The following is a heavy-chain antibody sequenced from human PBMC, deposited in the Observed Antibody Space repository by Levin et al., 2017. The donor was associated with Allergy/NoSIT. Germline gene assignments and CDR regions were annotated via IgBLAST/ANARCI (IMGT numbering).Heavy chain of an antibody. V-gene: IGHV3-21*01. J-gene: IGHJ6*02. D-gene: IGHD1-14*01. CDR1: GFTFSSYS. CDR3: ARGEVVTRTIYYYGMDG. Sequence: SGGSLRLSCAASGFTFSSYSMNWVRQAPGKGLEWVSSISSSSSYIYYADSVKGRFTISRDNAKNSLYLQMNSLRAEDTAVYYCARGEVVTRTIYYYGMDGWGQGTTVTVSS. CDR2: ISSSSSYI.